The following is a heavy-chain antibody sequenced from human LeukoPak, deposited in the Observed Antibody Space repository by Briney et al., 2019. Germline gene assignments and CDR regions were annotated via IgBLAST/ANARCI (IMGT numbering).Heavy chain of an antibody. CDR1: GFTFNIYS. D-gene: IGHD3-22*01. CDR3: ARDRGTMIVLASTPYYFDF. V-gene: IGHV3-21*01. J-gene: IGHJ4*02. CDR2: ISFSSTYI. Sequence: GGSLRLSCAASGFTFNIYSMNWVRQAPGKGLEWVSSISFSSTYIYYADSVKGRFTISRDDAKNSLYLQMDILRAEDTAIYYCARDRGTMIVLASTPYYFDFWGQGTLVTVSS.